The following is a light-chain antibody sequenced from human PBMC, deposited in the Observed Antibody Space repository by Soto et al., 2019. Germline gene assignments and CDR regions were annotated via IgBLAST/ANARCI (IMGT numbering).Light chain of an antibody. CDR3: SSYAGSNILI. CDR1: SSDVGGYKY. V-gene: IGLV2-14*01. J-gene: IGLJ2*01. CDR2: EVS. Sequence: QSALTQPASVSGSPGQSITISCTGTSSDVGGYKYVSWYQQHPGKAPQLMIYEVSNRPSGVSNRFSGSKSGNTASLTISGLQAEDEADYYCSSYAGSNILIFGGGTKLTVL.